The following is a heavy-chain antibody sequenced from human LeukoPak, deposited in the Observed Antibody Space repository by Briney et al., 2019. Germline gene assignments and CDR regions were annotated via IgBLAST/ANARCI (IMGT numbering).Heavy chain of an antibody. CDR2: MNPNSGNT. Sequence: GASVKVSCKASGYTFTGYYMHWVRQAPGQGLEWMGWMNPNSGNTGYAQKFLGRVTMTRNTSISTAYMELSSLRSEVTAVYYCARGRWGTSYYGMDVWGQGTTVSVSS. D-gene: IGHD1-14*01. J-gene: IGHJ6*02. CDR1: GYTFTGYY. CDR3: ARGRWGTSYYGMDV. V-gene: IGHV1-8*02.